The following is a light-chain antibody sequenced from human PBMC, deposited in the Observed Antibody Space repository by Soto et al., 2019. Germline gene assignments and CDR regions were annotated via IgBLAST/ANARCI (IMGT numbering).Light chain of an antibody. J-gene: IGKJ1*01. CDR1: QSVSNNY. Sequence: EVVLTQTPCTLSLSPGERAIPSCRASQSVSNNYLAWYQQKPGQAPRLLIYGASNRATGIPDRFSGSGSGTDFTLTISRLEPEDFAVYYCQQYGRSGTFGQGTKVDI. CDR2: GAS. V-gene: IGKV3-20*01. CDR3: QQYGRSGT.